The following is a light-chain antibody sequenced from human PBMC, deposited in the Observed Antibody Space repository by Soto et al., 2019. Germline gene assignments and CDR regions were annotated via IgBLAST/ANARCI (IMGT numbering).Light chain of an antibody. CDR1: SSDLGGSNY. CDR2: EVS. V-gene: IGLV2-14*01. J-gene: IGLJ1*01. Sequence: QSALTQPASVSGSPGQSITISCTGTSSDLGGSNYVSWYQHHPGKAPKLLISEVSNRPSGVSNRFSVSKSGATASLTISGLQTEDESEYYCCSRTTSSTYVFGTGTKLTVL. CDR3: CSRTTSSTYV.